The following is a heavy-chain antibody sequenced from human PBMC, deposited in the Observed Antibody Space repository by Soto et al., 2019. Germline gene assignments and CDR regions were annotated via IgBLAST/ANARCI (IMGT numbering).Heavy chain of an antibody. V-gene: IGHV3-23*01. CDR2: ISGSGGST. CDR3: AKDEQAIVAAGTYYYDYGMDV. D-gene: IGHD6-13*01. Sequence: GGSLRLSCAASGFTFSSYAMSWVRQAPGKGLEWVSAISGSGGSTYYADSVKGRFTISRDNSKNTLYLQMNSLRAEDTAVYYCAKDEQAIVAAGTYYYDYGMDVWGQGTTVTVSS. CDR1: GFTFSSYA. J-gene: IGHJ6*02.